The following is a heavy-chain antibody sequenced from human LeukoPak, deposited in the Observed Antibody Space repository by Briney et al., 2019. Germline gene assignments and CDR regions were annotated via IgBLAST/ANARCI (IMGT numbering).Heavy chain of an antibody. D-gene: IGHD5-24*01. CDR1: GGSISSSSYY. V-gene: IGHV4-39*01. J-gene: IGHJ4*02. CDR2: TYYSGST. Sequence: SETLSHTCTVSGGSISSSSYYWGWTRQPPGRGLEWIGSTYYSGSTYYNPSLKSRVPISVDTSKNQFSLKLSSVTAADTAVYYCARHVRDGYNPIVPCDYWGQGTLVTVSS. CDR3: ARHVRDGYNPIVPCDY.